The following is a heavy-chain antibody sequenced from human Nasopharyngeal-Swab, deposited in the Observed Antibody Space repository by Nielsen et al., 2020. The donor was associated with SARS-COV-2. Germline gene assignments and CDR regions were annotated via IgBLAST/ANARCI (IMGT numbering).Heavy chain of an antibody. CDR1: GGSISSYY. Sequence: SETLSLTCTVSGGSISSYYWSWIRQPTGKGLEWIGYIYYSGSTYYNPSLKSRVTISVETSKNQFSLKLSSVTAADTAVYYGARAQSITMIIGAFDIWGQGTMVTVSS. V-gene: IGHV4-59*06. J-gene: IGHJ3*02. D-gene: IGHD3-22*01. CDR3: ARAQSITMIIGAFDI. CDR2: IYYSGST.